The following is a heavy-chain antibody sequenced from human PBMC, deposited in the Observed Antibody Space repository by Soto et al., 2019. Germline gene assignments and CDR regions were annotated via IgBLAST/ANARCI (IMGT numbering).Heavy chain of an antibody. Sequence: SETLSLTCAVSGGSITSANWWTWVRQPPGGGLEWIGEISHSGITNYKASLKSRVTMSVDKTKNDVSLKLTSVTAADTAVYYWARVLRGWFHPRGQAPPVTLSS. CDR1: GGSITSANW. J-gene: IGHJ5*02. V-gene: IGHV4-4*02. CDR3: ARVLRGWFHP. CDR2: ISHSGIT.